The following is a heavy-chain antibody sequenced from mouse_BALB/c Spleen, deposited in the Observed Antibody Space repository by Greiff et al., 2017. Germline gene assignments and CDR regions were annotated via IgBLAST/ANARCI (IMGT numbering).Heavy chain of an antibody. D-gene: IGHD2-3*01. CDR2: IDPANGNT. J-gene: IGHJ3*01. CDR1: GFNIKDTY. Sequence: VHVKQSGAELVKPGASVKLSCTASGFNIKDTYMHWVKQRPEQGLEWIGRIDPANGNTKYDPKFQGKATITADTSSNTAYLQLSSLTSEDTAVYYCARGGVDGYLAWFAYWGQGTLVTVSA. V-gene: IGHV14-3*02. CDR3: ARGGVDGYLAWFAY.